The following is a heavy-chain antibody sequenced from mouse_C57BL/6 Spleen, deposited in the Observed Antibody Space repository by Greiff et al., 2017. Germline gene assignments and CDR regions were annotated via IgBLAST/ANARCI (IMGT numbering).Heavy chain of an antibody. CDR2: IDPSNSNT. Sequence: QVQLQQPGAELVMPGASVKLSCKASGYTFTSYWMHWVKQRPGQGLEWIGEIDPSNSNTYYNQKFKGKSTLTVDKSTSTAYMQLSSLTSEDSAVYYCARGGQEYAMDYWGQGTSVTVSS. V-gene: IGHV1-69*01. D-gene: IGHD3-3*01. CDR3: ARGGQEYAMDY. CDR1: GYTFTSYW. J-gene: IGHJ4*01.